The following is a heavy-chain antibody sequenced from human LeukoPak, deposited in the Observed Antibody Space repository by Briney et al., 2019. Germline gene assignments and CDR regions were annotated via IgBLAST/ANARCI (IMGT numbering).Heavy chain of an antibody. CDR3: ARTNAAVIIGASSWFDP. Sequence: PGGSLRLSCAASGFLFSNYTMNWVRQAPGKGLEWVSSISSSSSYIYYADSVKGRFTISRDNAKNSLYLQMSSLRAEDTAVYYCARTNAAVIIGASSWFDPWGQGTLVTVSS. D-gene: IGHD3-10*01. CDR2: ISSSSSYI. J-gene: IGHJ5*02. CDR1: GFLFSNYT. V-gene: IGHV3-21*01.